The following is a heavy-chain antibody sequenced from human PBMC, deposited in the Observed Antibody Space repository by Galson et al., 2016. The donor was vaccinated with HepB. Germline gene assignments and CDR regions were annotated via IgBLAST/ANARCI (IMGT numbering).Heavy chain of an antibody. D-gene: IGHD1-14*01. Sequence: SVKVSCKASGYRFRDYDVSWVGQAPGQGLEWMGWMNPDSGNTGYAQRLRGRIDMTSDASINTAYLELHSLRSEDTAVYYCARAIRNRLLSEYWGQGTLITVSS. CDR3: ARAIRNRLLSEY. CDR2: MNPDSGNT. J-gene: IGHJ4*02. CDR1: GYRFRDYD. V-gene: IGHV1-8*01.